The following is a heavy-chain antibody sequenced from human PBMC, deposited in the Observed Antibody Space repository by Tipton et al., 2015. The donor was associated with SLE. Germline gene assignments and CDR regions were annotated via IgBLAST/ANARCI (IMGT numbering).Heavy chain of an antibody. J-gene: IGHJ4*02. CDR3: ARDKQPGDN. V-gene: IGHV4-59*11. CDR2: IYYSGDT. Sequence: TLSLTCTVSCATRGGHYLGSIRQPPGKGLEWIGYIYYSGDTVYNPPLQSRLTLLVDTSKNQFSLKLTSVTAADTAMYYCARDKQPGDNWGQGTLVTVSS. CDR1: CATRGGHY. D-gene: IGHD7-27*01.